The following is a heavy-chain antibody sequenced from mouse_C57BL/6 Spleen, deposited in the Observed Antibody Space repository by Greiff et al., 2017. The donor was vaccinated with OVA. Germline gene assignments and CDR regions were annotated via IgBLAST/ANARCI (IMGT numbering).Heavy chain of an antibody. D-gene: IGHD2-5*01. J-gene: IGHJ2*01. V-gene: IGHV1-64*01. Sequence: QVQLQQSGAELVKPGASVKLSCKASGYTFTSYWMHWVKQRPGQGLEWIGMIHPNSGSTNYNEKFKSKATLTVDKSSSTAYMQLSSLTSEDSAVYYCARSDYSNYFDYWGQGTTLTVSS. CDR1: GYTFTSYW. CDR3: ARSDYSNYFDY. CDR2: IHPNSGST.